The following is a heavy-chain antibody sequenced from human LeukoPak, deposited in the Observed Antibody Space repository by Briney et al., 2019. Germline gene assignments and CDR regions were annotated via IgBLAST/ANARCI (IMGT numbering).Heavy chain of an antibody. Sequence: AASVKASCKASAHTFTNYGVTWVRQAPGQVLEWMGWVNADKGNTNYAQEVQDRVTISIDTSTTTSFMELRSLRSDDTAVYYCAKNRGGTWWDLVDYWGQGTLVTVSS. V-gene: IGHV1-18*01. CDR1: AHTFTNYG. CDR2: VNADKGNT. D-gene: IGHD1-26*01. CDR3: AKNRGGTWWDLVDY. J-gene: IGHJ4*02.